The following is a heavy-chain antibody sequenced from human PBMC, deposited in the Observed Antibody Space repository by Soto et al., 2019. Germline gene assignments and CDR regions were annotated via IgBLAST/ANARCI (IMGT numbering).Heavy chain of an antibody. V-gene: IGHV4-4*02. CDR1: GGSSSSSNW. J-gene: IGHJ4*02. Sequence: SETLSLTCAVSGGSSSSSNWWSCVRQPPGKGLEWIGEIYHSVGTNYNPSLKSRVTISVDKSKNQFSLKLSSVTAEDTAVYYCARSIAVAGGDYWGQGTLVTVSS. CDR3: ARSIAVAGGDY. D-gene: IGHD6-19*01. CDR2: IYHSVGT.